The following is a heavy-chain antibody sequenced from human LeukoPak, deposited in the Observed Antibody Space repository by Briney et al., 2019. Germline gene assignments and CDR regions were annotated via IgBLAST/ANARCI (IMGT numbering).Heavy chain of an antibody. CDR1: GFTFSRYA. V-gene: IGHV3-30*04. Sequence: GSTLRLSCAASGFTFSRYAMHWVRQASGKGLEWVAVISYDGSNKYYADSVKGRFTISRDNSKNTLYLQMNSLRAEDTAVYYCARDGYSGYDLYYYYGMDVWGKGTTVTVSS. D-gene: IGHD5-12*01. CDR3: ARDGYSGYDLYYYYGMDV. CDR2: ISYDGSNK. J-gene: IGHJ6*04.